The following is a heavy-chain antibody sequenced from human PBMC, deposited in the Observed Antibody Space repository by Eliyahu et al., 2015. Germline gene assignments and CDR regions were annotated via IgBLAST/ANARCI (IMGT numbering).Heavy chain of an antibody. D-gene: IGHD3-3*01. CDR3: ARGPETKSAYYYNY. J-gene: IGHJ4*02. V-gene: IGHV1-69*01. Sequence: KKPGSSVKVSCKTSGGTFSSYSIDWVRQAPGQGFEWMGGIIPIFGTANYAQCFQGRITITADESTSTAYMDLRSLRSEDTAVYYCARGPETKSAYYYNYWGQGTLVTVSS. CDR1: GGTFSSYS. CDR2: IIPIFGTA.